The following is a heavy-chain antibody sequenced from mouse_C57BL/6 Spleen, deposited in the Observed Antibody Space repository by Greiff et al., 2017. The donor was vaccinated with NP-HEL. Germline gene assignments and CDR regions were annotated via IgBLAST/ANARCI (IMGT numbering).Heavy chain of an antibody. J-gene: IGHJ2*01. D-gene: IGHD2-3*01. V-gene: IGHV1-63*01. CDR1: GYTFTNYW. CDR2: IYPGGGYT. CDR3: ARVNDGYYDYFDY. Sequence: VRLQQSGAELVRPGTSVKMSCKASGYTFTNYWIGWAKQRPGHGLEWIGDIYPGGGYTNYNEKFKGKATLTADKSSSTAYMQFSSLTSEDSAIYYCARVNDGYYDYFDYWGQGTTLTVSS.